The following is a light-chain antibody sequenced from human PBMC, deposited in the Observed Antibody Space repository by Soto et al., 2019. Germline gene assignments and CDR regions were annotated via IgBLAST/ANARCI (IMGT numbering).Light chain of an antibody. Sequence: EIVLTQSPGTLSLSPGERATLSCRASQSVSSTFFAWYQQKPGQAPRLLIYGASSRATGIPDRFSGSGSGTDFSLTISRLELEDFAVYYCQQYGSSRFTFGPGTTVDIK. V-gene: IGKV3-20*01. CDR2: GAS. CDR3: QQYGSSRFT. J-gene: IGKJ3*01. CDR1: QSVSSTF.